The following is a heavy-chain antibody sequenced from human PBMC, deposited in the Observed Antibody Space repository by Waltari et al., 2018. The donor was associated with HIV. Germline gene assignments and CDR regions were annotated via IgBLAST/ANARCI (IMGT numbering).Heavy chain of an antibody. V-gene: IGHV4-59*01. CDR3: ARDRYDSSGYNLRGYYYGMDV. CDR1: GGSISSYY. CDR2: IYYSGST. Sequence: QVQLQESGPGLVKPSETLSLTCTVSGGSISSYYWSWIRQPPGKGLEWIGYIYYSGSTNYNPSHKVRVTIPVDTSKNQFSLKLSSVTAADTAVYYCARDRYDSSGYNLRGYYYGMDVWGQGTTVTVSS. J-gene: IGHJ6*02. D-gene: IGHD3-22*01.